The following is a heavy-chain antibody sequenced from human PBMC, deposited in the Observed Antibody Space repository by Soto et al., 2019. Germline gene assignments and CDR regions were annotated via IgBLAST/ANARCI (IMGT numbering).Heavy chain of an antibody. CDR2: IYSGGST. J-gene: IGHJ6*02. CDR1: GFTVSSNY. V-gene: IGHV3-53*02. Sequence: EVQLVETGGGLIQPGGSLRLSCAASGFTVSSNYMSWVRQAPGKGLEWVSVIYSGGSTYYADSVKGRFTISRDNSKNTLYLKMNSLRAEDTAVYYCARSAWYSQTRYYYYYYGMDVWGQGTTVTVSS. CDR3: ARSAWYSQTRYYYYYYGMDV. D-gene: IGHD6-13*01.